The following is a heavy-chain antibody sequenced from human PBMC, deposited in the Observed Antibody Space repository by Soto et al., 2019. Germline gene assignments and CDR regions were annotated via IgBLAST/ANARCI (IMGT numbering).Heavy chain of an antibody. CDR1: GDSISTYY. J-gene: IGHJ4*02. Sequence: QVQLQESGPGLVKPSETLSLTCAVSGDSISTYYCMWIRQPPGKGLESIGYLYYGRSANYNPSLKSRVTLSVNTSTNQCSLTLSSMTAADTAVYYCALRSMAVVPEYWGQGTLVTVSS. CDR2: LYYGRSA. CDR3: ALRSMAVVPEY. V-gene: IGHV4-59*01. D-gene: IGHD3-22*01.